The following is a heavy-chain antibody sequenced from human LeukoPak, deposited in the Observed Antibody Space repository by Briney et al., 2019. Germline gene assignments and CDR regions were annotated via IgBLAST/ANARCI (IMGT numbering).Heavy chain of an antibody. J-gene: IGHJ1*01. Sequence: SETLSLTCTVSGGSISSGSYYWSWIRQPAGKGLEWIGRVYSSGDTYYNSSLKTRLTISSDTSKNQFSLKLSSVTAEDTAVYYCARLEAVAGRDKTEYFQHWGQGTLVTVSS. D-gene: IGHD6-19*01. CDR3: ARLEAVAGRDKTEYFQH. CDR1: GGSISSGSYY. V-gene: IGHV4-61*02. CDR2: VYSSGDT.